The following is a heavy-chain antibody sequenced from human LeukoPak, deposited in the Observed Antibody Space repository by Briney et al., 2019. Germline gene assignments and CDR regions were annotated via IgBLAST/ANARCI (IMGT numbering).Heavy chain of an antibody. CDR1: GDSVSSNSAA. CDR2: TYYRSKWYN. Sequence: SQTLSLTCAISGDSVSSNSAAWNWIRQSPSRGLEWLGRTYYRSKWYNDYAVSVKSRITINPDTSKNQFSLQLSSVTAADTAVYYCARLGSGAGRWDFDYWGQGTLVTVSS. V-gene: IGHV6-1*01. D-gene: IGHD4-23*01. J-gene: IGHJ4*02. CDR3: ARLGSGAGRWDFDY.